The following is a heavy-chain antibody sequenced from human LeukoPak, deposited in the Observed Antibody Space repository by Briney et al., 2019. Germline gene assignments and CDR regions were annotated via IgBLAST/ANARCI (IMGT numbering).Heavy chain of an antibody. CDR2: IYYSGST. D-gene: IGHD2-2*01. CDR1: GGSISSYY. Sequence: SETLSLTCTVSGGSISSYYWSWIRQPPGKGLEWIGYIYYSGSTNYNPSLKSRVTISVDTSKNQFSLKLSSVTAADTAVYYCAGLRYCSSTSCPANAFDIWGQGTMVTVSS. J-gene: IGHJ3*02. CDR3: AGLRYCSSTSCPANAFDI. V-gene: IGHV4-59*01.